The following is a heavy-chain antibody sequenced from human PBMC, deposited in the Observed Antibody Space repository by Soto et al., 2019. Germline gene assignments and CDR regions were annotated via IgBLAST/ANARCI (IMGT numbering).Heavy chain of an antibody. J-gene: IGHJ4*02. CDR1: GHSFTDVY. D-gene: IGHD6-19*01. V-gene: IGHV1-2*02. CDR3: ARSKSHWLSSLES. Sequence: QDQLVQSGAEVKRPGASVKISCKVSGHSFTDVYMFWVRQAPGQGLEWVSWIKLNTGGTAYPQKFQGRATVTRDTSVTTVYLDLTDLKSDDTAMYFCARSKSHWLSSLESWGQGTLVTVSS. CDR2: IKLNTGGT.